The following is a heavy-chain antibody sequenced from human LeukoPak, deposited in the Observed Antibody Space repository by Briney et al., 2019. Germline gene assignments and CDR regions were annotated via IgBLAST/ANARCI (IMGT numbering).Heavy chain of an antibody. J-gene: IGHJ4*02. Sequence: GGSLRLSCAASGFTFSSYAMHWVRQAPGKGLEWVAVISYDGSNKYYADSVEGRFTISRDNAKNSLYLQMNSLRAEDTAVYYCARDYDFWSGPQYWGQGTLVTVSS. CDR1: GFTFSSYA. D-gene: IGHD3-3*01. CDR3: ARDYDFWSGPQY. V-gene: IGHV3-30-3*01. CDR2: ISYDGSNK.